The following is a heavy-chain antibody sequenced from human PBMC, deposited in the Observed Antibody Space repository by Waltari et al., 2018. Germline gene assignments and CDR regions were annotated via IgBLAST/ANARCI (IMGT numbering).Heavy chain of an antibody. CDR2: IRYDGSNK. CDR1: GFTFSSYG. J-gene: IGHJ4*02. D-gene: IGHD3-10*01. Sequence: QVQLVESGGGVVQPGGSLRLSCGASGFTFSSYGMHWVRQAPGKGLEWVAFIRYDGSNKYYADSVKGRFTISRDNSKNTLYLQMNSLRAEDTAVYYCAKDTSSYYFDYWGQGTLVTVSS. CDR3: AKDTSSYYFDY. V-gene: IGHV3-30*02.